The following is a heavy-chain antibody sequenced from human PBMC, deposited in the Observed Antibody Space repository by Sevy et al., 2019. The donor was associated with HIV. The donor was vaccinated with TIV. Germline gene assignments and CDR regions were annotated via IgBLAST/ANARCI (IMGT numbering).Heavy chain of an antibody. Sequence: GGSLRLSCAASGFTFSTYGMHWVRQAPGKGLEWVAVIWFDGSNTYYADSVKGRFTISRDIAKNTLHLQMNSLRAEDTAVDYCARDLEFYDYGDYGPAFMPDYWGQGTLVTVSS. V-gene: IGHV3-33*01. J-gene: IGHJ4*02. CDR2: IWFDGSNT. CDR1: GFTFSTYG. CDR3: ARDLEFYDYGDYGPAFMPDY. D-gene: IGHD4-17*01.